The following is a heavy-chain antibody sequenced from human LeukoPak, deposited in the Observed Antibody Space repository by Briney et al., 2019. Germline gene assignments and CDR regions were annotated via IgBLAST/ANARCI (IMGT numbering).Heavy chain of an antibody. J-gene: IGHJ4*02. Sequence: PSETLSLTCTVSGGSISSYYWSWIRQPPGRGLEWIGYIYYSGSTNYNPSLKSRVTISVDTSKNQFSLKLSCVTAADTAVYYCARVSSGYYPFDYWGQGTLVTVSS. CDR1: GGSISSYY. D-gene: IGHD3-22*01. CDR2: IYYSGST. V-gene: IGHV4-59*01. CDR3: ARVSSGYYPFDY.